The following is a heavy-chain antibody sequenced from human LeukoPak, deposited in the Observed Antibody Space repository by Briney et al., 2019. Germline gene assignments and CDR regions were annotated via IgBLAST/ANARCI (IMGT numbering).Heavy chain of an antibody. J-gene: IGHJ5*02. CDR2: INSYWSSR. Sequence: GGSLTLSCAASGFTFSSYWMHWVRQAPGKGLVWVSRINSYWSSRSYADSAKGRCTIFRDNAKNKLYLQMNSLTAEDTAVYYCARFLLQGTTGGNWFDPWGQGTLVTVSS. CDR3: ARFLLQGTTGGNWFDP. V-gene: IGHV3-74*01. CDR1: GFTFSSYW. D-gene: IGHD1-1*01.